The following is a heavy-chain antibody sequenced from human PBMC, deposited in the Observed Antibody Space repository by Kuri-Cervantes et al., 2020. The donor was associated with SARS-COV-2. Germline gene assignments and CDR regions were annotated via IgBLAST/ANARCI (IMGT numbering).Heavy chain of an antibody. CDR3: ARDNGDSWSYFV. J-gene: IGHJ6*04. V-gene: IGHV1/OR15-1*02. Sequence: ASVKVSCKASGYIFTDYYMHWVRQAPGQELGWMGRINPNSGGTNYAQKFQGRVTMTRDTSISTAYTELSSLRSEDTAVYYCARDNGDSWSYFVWGKGTTVTVSS. D-gene: IGHD1-26*01. CDR1: GYIFTDYY. CDR2: INPNSGGT.